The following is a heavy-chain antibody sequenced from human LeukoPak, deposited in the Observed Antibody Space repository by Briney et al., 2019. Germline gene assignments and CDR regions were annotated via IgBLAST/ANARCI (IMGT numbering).Heavy chain of an antibody. V-gene: IGHV3-21*01. CDR1: GFTFSSYE. J-gene: IGHJ4*02. CDR3: ARLRSSSAY. D-gene: IGHD6-6*01. CDR2: VSTSSTYI. Sequence: GGSLRLSCAASGFTFSSYEMNWVRQAPGKGLEWVSSVSTSSTYIYYADSVKGRFTISRDNARNSLYLQMNSLRAEDTAVYYCARLRSSSAYWGQGTLVTVSS.